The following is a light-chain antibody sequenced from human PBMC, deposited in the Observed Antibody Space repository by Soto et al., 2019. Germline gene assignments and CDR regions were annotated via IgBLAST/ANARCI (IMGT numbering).Light chain of an antibody. CDR1: QSISIN. J-gene: IGKJ5*01. CDR2: GTS. Sequence: EIVMTQSPATLSVSPGERATLSCRASQSISINLAWYQQKPGQAPRLLIYGTSTRATGIPARFSGSGSGTEFTLTINNLQSEDFAVYYCQHYNNWPPITFGQGTRLEIK. V-gene: IGKV3-15*01. CDR3: QHYNNWPPIT.